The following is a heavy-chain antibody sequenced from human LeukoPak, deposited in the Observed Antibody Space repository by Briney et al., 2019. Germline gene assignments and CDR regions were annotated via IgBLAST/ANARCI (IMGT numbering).Heavy chain of an antibody. J-gene: IGHJ1*01. CDR1: GFTFSSYW. Sequence: GGSLRLSCAASGFTFSSYWMSWVRQAPGKGLEWVSSISSSSSYIYYADSVKGRFTISRDDAKNSLYLQMNSLRAEDTAVYYCARDLMYSSGWPWHFQHWGQGTLVTVSS. D-gene: IGHD6-19*01. CDR2: ISSSSSYI. V-gene: IGHV3-21*01. CDR3: ARDLMYSSGWPWHFQH.